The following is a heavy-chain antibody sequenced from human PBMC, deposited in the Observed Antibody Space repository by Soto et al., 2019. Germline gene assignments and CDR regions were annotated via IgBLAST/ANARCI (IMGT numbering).Heavy chain of an antibody. V-gene: IGHV3-23*01. CDR2: ISGSGGST. CDR1: GFTFSSYA. CDR3: AKDQEYSSSSGGFDY. Sequence: GGSLRLSCAASGFTFSSYAMSWVRQAPGKGLEWVSAISGSGGSTYYADYVKGRLTISRDNSKNTLYLQMNSLRAEDTAVYYCAKDQEYSSSSGGFDYWGQGTLVTVSS. J-gene: IGHJ4*02. D-gene: IGHD6-6*01.